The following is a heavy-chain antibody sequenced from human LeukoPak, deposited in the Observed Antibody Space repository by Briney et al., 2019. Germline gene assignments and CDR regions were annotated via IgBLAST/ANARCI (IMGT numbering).Heavy chain of an antibody. J-gene: IGHJ4*02. CDR2: ISAYNGNT. CDR3: ARDRTWVYYDSSGYCDY. CDR1: GYTFTSYG. D-gene: IGHD3-22*01. V-gene: IGHV1-18*01. Sequence: ASVKVSCKASGYTFTSYGISWVRQAPGQGLEWMGWISAYNGNTNYAQKLQGRVTMTTDTSTSTAYMELRSLRSDDTAVCYCARDRTWVYYDSSGYCDYWGQGTLVTVSS.